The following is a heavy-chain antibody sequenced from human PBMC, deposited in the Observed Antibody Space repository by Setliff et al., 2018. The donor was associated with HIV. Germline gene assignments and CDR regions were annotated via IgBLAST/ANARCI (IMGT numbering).Heavy chain of an antibody. D-gene: IGHD4-4*01. CDR1: GYTFTNYA. V-gene: IGHV1-3*01. Sequence: ASVKVSCKASGYTFTNYAMHWVRQATGQRLEWMGWINAGNGDTKYSQKFQGRVTFTWDTSASTAYMELSSLRSEDTALYYCARDSGDDYSDYYYYGMDVWGQGTLVTVSS. CDR2: INAGNGDT. J-gene: IGHJ6*02. CDR3: ARDSGDDYSDYYYYGMDV.